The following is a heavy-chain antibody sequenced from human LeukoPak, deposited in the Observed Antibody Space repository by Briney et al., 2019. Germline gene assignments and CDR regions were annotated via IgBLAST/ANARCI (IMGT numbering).Heavy chain of an antibody. V-gene: IGHV3-9*01. D-gene: IGHD5-18*01. CDR1: GFTFGKYW. J-gene: IGHJ4*02. CDR2: ISWNSGTI. Sequence: GGSLRLSCVASGFTFGKYWMSWVRQAPGKGLEWVSGISWNSGTIGYADSVKGRFTISRDNAKNSLYLQMNSLRAEDTALYYCAKLNSGYNYGYFDSWGQGTLVTVSS. CDR3: AKLNSGYNYGYFDS.